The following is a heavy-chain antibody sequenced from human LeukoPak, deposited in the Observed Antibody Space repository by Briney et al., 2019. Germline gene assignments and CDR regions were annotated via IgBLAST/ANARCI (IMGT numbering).Heavy chain of an antibody. CDR1: GDSVSSNSAA. D-gene: IGHD2-15*01. CDR2: TYYRSKWYN. V-gene: IGHV6-1*01. CDR3: ARDREYCSGGSCYEGDYYYYMDV. Sequence: SQTLSLTCAISGDSVSSNSAAWNWIRQSPSRGLEWLGRTYYRSKWYNDYAVSVKSRITINPDTSKNQFSLQLNSVTPEDTAVYYCARDREYCSGGSCYEGDYYYYMDVWGKGTTVTISS. J-gene: IGHJ6*03.